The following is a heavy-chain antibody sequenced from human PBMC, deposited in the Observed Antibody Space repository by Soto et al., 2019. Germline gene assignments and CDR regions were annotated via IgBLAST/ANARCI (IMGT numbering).Heavy chain of an antibody. CDR3: ARVRSSSSNWFDP. CDR1: GGSISSYY. V-gene: IGHV4-59*01. J-gene: IGHJ5*02. D-gene: IGHD6-6*01. Sequence: PSETLSLTCTVSGGSISSYYWSWIRQPPGKGLEWIGYIYYSGSTNYNPSLKSRVTISVDTSKNQFSLKLSSVTAADTAVYYCARVRSSSSNWFDPWGQGTLVTVSS. CDR2: IYYSGST.